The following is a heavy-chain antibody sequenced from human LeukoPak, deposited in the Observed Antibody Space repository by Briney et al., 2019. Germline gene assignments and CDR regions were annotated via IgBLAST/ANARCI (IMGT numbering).Heavy chain of an antibody. J-gene: IGHJ4*02. CDR3: ARDLAFSRLDY. CDR1: GLTFSSSW. Sequence: PGGSLRLPCAVSGLTFSSSWMDWVRQAPGKGLEWVASINPDGIKRYSADSVKGRFTISRDNARNSLYLQMDSLRVEDTAFYYCARDLAFSRLDYWGQGVLVTVSS. D-gene: IGHD2/OR15-2a*01. V-gene: IGHV3-7*01. CDR2: INPDGIKR.